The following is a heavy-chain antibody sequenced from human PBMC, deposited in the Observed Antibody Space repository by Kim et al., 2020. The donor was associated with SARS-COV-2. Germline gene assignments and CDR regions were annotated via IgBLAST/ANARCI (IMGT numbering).Heavy chain of an antibody. Sequence: SVKVSCKASGGTFSSYAISWVRQAPGQGLEWMGGIIPIFGTANYAQKFQGRVTITADESTSTAYMELSSLRSEDTAVYYCARAKNYYGSGSYYNPHYYYGMDVWGQGTTVTVSS. CDR2: IIPIFGTA. CDR1: GGTFSSYA. V-gene: IGHV1-69*13. D-gene: IGHD3-10*01. J-gene: IGHJ6*02. CDR3: ARAKNYYGSGSYYNPHYYYGMDV.